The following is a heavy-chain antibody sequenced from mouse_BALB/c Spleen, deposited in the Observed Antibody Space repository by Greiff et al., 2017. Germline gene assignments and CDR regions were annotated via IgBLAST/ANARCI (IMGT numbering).Heavy chain of an antibody. CDR3: ATPYDGNRYAMDY. D-gene: IGHD2-10*01. CDR2: IDPANGNT. CDR1: GFNIKDTY. V-gene: IGHV14-3*02. Sequence: VQLQQSGAELVKPGASVKLSCTASGFNIKDTYMHWVKQRPEQGLEWIGRIDPANGNTKYDPKFQGKATITADTSSNTAYLQLSSLTSEDTAVYYCATPYDGNRYAMDYWGQGTSVTVSS. J-gene: IGHJ4*01.